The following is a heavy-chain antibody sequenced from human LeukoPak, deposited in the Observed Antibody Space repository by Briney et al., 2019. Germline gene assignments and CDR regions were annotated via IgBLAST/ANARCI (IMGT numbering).Heavy chain of an antibody. V-gene: IGHV6-1*01. Sequence: SQTLSLTCTISGDNVSTNNAGWNWIRQSPSRGLEWLGRTYYSSNWYKDYAVSVISRITINPDTSKNQFSLQLNSVTPEDTAVYYCSRGWLQQGFDYWGQGTLVTVSS. CDR2: TYYSSNWYK. J-gene: IGHJ4*02. D-gene: IGHD5-24*01. CDR1: GDNVSTNNAG. CDR3: SRGWLQQGFDY.